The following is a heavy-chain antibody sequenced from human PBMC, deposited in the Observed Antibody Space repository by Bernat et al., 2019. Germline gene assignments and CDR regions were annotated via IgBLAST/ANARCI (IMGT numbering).Heavy chain of an antibody. V-gene: IGHV3-7*01. CDR1: GFTFSTYW. CDR2: IKNDGREQ. J-gene: IGHJ4*02. Sequence: EVQLVESGGGVVQPGGSLRLSCAASGFTFSTYWMTWVRQAPGKGLEWVANIKNDGREQYYVDSVKGRFTISRDNAKNSLYLQMSSLRAEDTAVYYWAREPDSSSELDCWGQGTLVTVSS. CDR3: AREPDSSSELDC. D-gene: IGHD6-13*01.